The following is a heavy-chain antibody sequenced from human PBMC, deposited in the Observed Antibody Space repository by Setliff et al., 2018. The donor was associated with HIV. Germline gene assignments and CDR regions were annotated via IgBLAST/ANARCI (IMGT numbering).Heavy chain of an antibody. J-gene: IGHJ4*02. Sequence: PGESLKISCAASGFPFSTYAMNWVRQAPGKGLEWVSAISDSGDNTYYADSVKGRFTISRDNSRDTLYLQMNSLRVEDTAVYFCAKTIAALDYWGQGTLVTVSS. CDR2: ISDSGDNT. D-gene: IGHD6-13*01. CDR3: AKTIAALDY. CDR1: GFPFSTYA. V-gene: IGHV3-23*01.